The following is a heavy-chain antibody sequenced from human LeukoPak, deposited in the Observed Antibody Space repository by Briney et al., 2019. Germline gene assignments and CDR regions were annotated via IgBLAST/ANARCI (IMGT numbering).Heavy chain of an antibody. D-gene: IGHD3-3*01. J-gene: IGHJ4*02. Sequence: SETLSLTCTVSGGSISSSSYYWGWIRQPPGKGLEWIGSIYYSGSTYYNPSLKSRVTISVDTSKNQFSLKLSSVTAADTAVYYCASVRNYDFWSGYPDYWGQGTLVTVSS. CDR3: ASVRNYDFWSGYPDY. V-gene: IGHV4-39*01. CDR2: IYYSGST. CDR1: GGSISSSSYY.